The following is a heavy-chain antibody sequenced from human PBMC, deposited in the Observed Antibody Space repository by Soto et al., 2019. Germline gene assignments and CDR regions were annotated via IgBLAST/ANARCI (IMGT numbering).Heavy chain of an antibody. CDR2: ISAYNGNT. V-gene: IGHV1-18*01. CDR3: ARDFWYCGGDCHPFDY. CDR1: GYTFTSYG. Sequence: ASVKVSCKASGYTFTSYGISWVRQAPGQGLEWMGWISAYNGNTNYAQKLQGRVTMTTDTSTSTAYMELRSLRSDDTVVYYCARDFWYCGGDCHPFDYWGQGTLVNV. J-gene: IGHJ4*02. D-gene: IGHD2-21*02.